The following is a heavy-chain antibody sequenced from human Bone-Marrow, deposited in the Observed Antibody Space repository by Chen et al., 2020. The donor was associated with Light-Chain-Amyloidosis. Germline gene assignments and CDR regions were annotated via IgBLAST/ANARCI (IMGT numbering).Heavy chain of an antibody. D-gene: IGHD5-12*01. CDR2: IYPDDSDA. CDR3: ARRIDGYNFDY. CDR1: GYTFPNYW. Sequence: EVQLEQSGPEVKKPGESLKISCKGSGYTFPNYWIGWVRQMPGKGLEWMGVIYPDDSDAIYSPSCEGQVTISADKSITTAYLQWSSLKASDTAVYYCARRIDGYNFDYWGQGTLVTVSS. J-gene: IGHJ4*02. V-gene: IGHV5-51*01.